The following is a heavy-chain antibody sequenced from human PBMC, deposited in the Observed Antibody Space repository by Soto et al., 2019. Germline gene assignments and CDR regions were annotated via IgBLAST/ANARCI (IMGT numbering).Heavy chain of an antibody. V-gene: IGHV3-15*01. CDR3: ARSAGGNSFFEY. CDR1: GFTFSSAW. Sequence: EVQLVESGGGLVKPGGSLRLSCAVSGFTFSSAWLSWVRQAPGKGLEWVGRIKSKTSGETTDYAVSVKGRFSISRDDSINTVYLQMNSLKAEDTAVYYCARSAGGNSFFEYWGQGTLVTVSS. J-gene: IGHJ4*02. CDR2: IKSKTSGETT. D-gene: IGHD2-21*02.